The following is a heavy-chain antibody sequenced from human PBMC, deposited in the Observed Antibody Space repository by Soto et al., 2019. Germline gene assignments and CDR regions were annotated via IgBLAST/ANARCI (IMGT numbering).Heavy chain of an antibody. CDR1: GFNFEEYA. CDR2: ISWNSDST. V-gene: IGHV3-9*01. J-gene: IGHJ6*02. CDR3: AKETAWGAGNKFGYFGMDV. D-gene: IGHD3-10*01. Sequence: EMQLVESGGGSVQPGRSLRLSCTASGFNFEEYAMHLVRQAPGKGLEWVSSISWNSDSTGYGDSVKGRFTIARDNAKNSLYLQMNSLRGEDTALYYCAKETAWGAGNKFGYFGMDVWGQGTTVTVSS.